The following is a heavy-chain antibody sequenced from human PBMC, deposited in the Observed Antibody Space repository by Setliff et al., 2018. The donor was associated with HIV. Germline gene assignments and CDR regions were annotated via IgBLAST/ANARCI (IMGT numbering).Heavy chain of an antibody. V-gene: IGHV3-11*01. CDR3: ARETYYYDSSGYGYFDY. CDR1: GFTFSDYY. J-gene: IGHJ4*02. D-gene: IGHD3-22*01. Sequence: PGGSLRLSCAASGFTFSDYYMSWIRQAPGKGPEWVSYISSSGSTIYYADSVKGRFTISRDNAKNSLYLQMNSLSAEDTAVYYCARETYYYDSSGYGYFDYWGQGTLVTVSS. CDR2: ISSSGSTI.